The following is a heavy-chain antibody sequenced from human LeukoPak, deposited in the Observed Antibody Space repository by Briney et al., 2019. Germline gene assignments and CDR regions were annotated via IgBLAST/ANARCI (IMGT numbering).Heavy chain of an antibody. D-gene: IGHD3-10*01. CDR1: GYTFTSYY. Sequence: ASVKVSCKASGYTFTSYYMHWVRQAPGQGLEWMGIINPSGGSTSYAQKFQGRVTMTRDTSTSTVYMELSSLRSEDTAVYYCARVGYYYGSGSSDRHTGNWFDPWGQGTLVTVSS. J-gene: IGHJ5*02. CDR3: ARVGYYYGSGSSDRHTGNWFDP. CDR2: INPSGGST. V-gene: IGHV1-46*01.